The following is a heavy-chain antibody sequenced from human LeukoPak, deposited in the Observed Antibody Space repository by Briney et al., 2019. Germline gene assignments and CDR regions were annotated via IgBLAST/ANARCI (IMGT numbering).Heavy chain of an antibody. Sequence: ASVKVSCKASGYTFTGYYMHWVRQAPGQGLEWMGWINPNSGGTNYAQKFQGRVTMTRDTSISTAYMELSRLRSDDTAVYYCARENYYGSGSYLVFWFDPWGQETLVTVSS. CDR3: ARENYYGSGSYLVFWFDP. CDR1: GYTFTGYY. D-gene: IGHD3-10*01. J-gene: IGHJ5*02. CDR2: INPNSGGT. V-gene: IGHV1-2*02.